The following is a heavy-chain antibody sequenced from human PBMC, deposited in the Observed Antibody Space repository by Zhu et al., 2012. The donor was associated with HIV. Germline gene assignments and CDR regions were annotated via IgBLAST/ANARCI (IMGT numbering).Heavy chain of an antibody. Sequence: QVQLQESGPGLVKPSETLSLTCTVSGGSISSYYWSWVRQPPGKGLEWIGYIYTSGSTNYNPSLKSRVTISVDTSKNQFSLKLSSVTAADTAVYYCARAGNLLSIDYWGQGTLVTVSS. CDR2: IYTSGST. D-gene: IGHD5/OR15-5a*01. V-gene: IGHV4-4*09. CDR3: ARAGNLLSIDY. CDR1: GGSISSYY. J-gene: IGHJ4*02.